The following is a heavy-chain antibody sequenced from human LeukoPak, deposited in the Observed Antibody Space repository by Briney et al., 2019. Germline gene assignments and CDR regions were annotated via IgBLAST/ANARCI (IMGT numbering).Heavy chain of an antibody. J-gene: IGHJ4*02. CDR1: GFTFSNYG. Sequence: GNLRLSCVASGFTFSNYGMNWVRQAPGKGLEWVSGIVGSGVTAYYADSVKGRFTISRDNSKNTLYLQINSLKTEDTAVYYCAKSPIAVGGSHFHYWGQGNLVTVSS. CDR2: IVGSGVTA. CDR3: AKSPIAVGGSHFHY. V-gene: IGHV3-23*01. D-gene: IGHD6-19*01.